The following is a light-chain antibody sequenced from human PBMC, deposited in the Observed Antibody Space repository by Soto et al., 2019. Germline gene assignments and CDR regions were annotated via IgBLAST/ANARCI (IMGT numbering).Light chain of an antibody. V-gene: IGKV3-15*01. CDR1: QSVGYN. CDR3: QQYNTWPPIFN. J-gene: IGKJ3*01. CDR2: AAS. Sequence: RVLTQSPATLSVSPGERATLSCRASQSVGYNLAWYQQKPGQSHRLLIYAASTRATGVPARFSGSGSGTEFTLPISSLQSEDFAVYYCQQYNTWPPIFNFGPGTKVDIK.